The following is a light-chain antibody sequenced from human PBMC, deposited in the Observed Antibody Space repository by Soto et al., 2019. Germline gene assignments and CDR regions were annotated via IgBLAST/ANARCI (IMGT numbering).Light chain of an antibody. Sequence: QSALTQPASVSGSPGQSITISCTGTSSDVGGYNYVSWYQQHPGNAPKLMIYEVSNRPSGVSNRFSGSKSGTTASLTISGLQAEDEADYYCSSYTSSSTPVVFGGGTKLTVL. CDR2: EVS. V-gene: IGLV2-14*01. CDR3: SSYTSSSTPVV. J-gene: IGLJ2*01. CDR1: SSDVGGYNY.